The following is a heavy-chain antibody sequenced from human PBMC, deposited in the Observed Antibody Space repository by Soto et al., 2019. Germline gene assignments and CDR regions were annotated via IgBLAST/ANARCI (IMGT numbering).Heavy chain of an antibody. CDR2: ISSSSSYI. J-gene: IGHJ6*02. CDR1: GFTFSSYS. V-gene: IGHV3-21*01. D-gene: IGHD2-15*01. Sequence: GGSLRLSCAASGFTFSSYSMNWVRQAPGKGLEWVSSISSSSSYIYHADSVKGRFTISRDNTKNSLYLQMNSLRAEDTAVYYCARVYCSGGSCYFYYYYGMDVWGQGTTVTVSS. CDR3: ARVYCSGGSCYFYYYYGMDV.